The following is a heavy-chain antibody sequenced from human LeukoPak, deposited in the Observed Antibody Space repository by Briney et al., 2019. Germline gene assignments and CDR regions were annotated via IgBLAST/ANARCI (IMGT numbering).Heavy chain of an antibody. CDR1: GGSISSSSYY. CDR3: ARAGRIVATSTNWFDP. CDR2: IYYSGST. D-gene: IGHD5-12*01. Sequence: PSETLSLTCTVSGGSISSSSYYWGWIRQPPGKGLEWIGSIYYSGSTYYNPSLKSRVTISVDTSKNQFSLKLSSVTAADTAVYYCARAGRIVATSTNWFDPWGQGTLVTVSS. J-gene: IGHJ5*02. V-gene: IGHV4-39*07.